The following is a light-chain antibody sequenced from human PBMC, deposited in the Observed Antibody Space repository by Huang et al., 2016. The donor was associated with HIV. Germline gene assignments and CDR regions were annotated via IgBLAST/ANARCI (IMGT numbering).Light chain of an antibody. CDR3: QQSYSFPRT. CDR1: PSISAY. Sequence: DIPMTQSPSSLYASVGDRVTISCRASPSISAYLNWYQHRPGRAPKLLIYATADLQGGVPARFSGSRSGTQFTLTISSLQPEDFATYYCQQSYSFPRTFGQGTKLDIK. J-gene: IGKJ2*01. V-gene: IGKV1-39*01. CDR2: ATA.